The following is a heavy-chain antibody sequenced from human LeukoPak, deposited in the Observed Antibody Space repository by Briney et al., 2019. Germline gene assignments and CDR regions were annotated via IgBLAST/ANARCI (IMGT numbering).Heavy chain of an antibody. Sequence: PGGSLRLSCTASGFTFRSSSFNWVRQVQGKGLEWVSSISSGGTYMYYADSVEGRFTISRDNAKNSLFLQMDSLRAEDTGVYFCAREFGNADTYGNVPLGHWGQGTLVTVSS. CDR1: GFTFRSSS. D-gene: IGHD5-18*01. V-gene: IGHV3-21*01. CDR3: AREFGNADTYGNVPLGH. J-gene: IGHJ4*02. CDR2: ISSGGTYM.